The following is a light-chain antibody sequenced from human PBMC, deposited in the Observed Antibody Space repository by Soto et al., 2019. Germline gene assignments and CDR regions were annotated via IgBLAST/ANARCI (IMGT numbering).Light chain of an antibody. J-gene: IGKJ4*01. CDR1: QGISSY. CDR3: QQLNSYPRALT. CDR2: AAS. Sequence: DIQLTQSPSFLSASVGDRVTITCRASQGISSYLAWYQQKPGKAPKLLIYAASTLQSGVPSRFSGSGSGTEFPLTISSLQPEDFATYYCQQLNSYPRALTFGGGTKVEIK. V-gene: IGKV1-9*01.